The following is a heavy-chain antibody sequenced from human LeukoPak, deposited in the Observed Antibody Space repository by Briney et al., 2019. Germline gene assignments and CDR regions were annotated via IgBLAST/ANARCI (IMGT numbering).Heavy chain of an antibody. D-gene: IGHD1-26*01. Sequence: GGSLRLSCAASGFTFTSYSMDWVRQAPGKGLEWVSTISGGGGSTYYADSVKGRFTISRDNSKNTLYLQVNSLRAEDTAVYYCAKGGKWDVTPFDYWGQGTLVTVSS. CDR2: ISGGGGST. V-gene: IGHV3-23*01. CDR3: AKGGKWDVTPFDY. J-gene: IGHJ4*02. CDR1: GFTFTSYS.